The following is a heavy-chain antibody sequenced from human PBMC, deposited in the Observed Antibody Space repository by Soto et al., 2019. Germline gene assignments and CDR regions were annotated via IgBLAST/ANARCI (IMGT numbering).Heavy chain of an antibody. Sequence: ASVKVSCKASGYAFTYYHMHWVRQAPGQGLGWLGVINPGDGRTRYTEKFQDRVTMTRDTSTSTVFMEMSSLRSDDTAVYFCARGREYSFGYNWFDPWGPGTLVTVSS. CDR3: ARGREYSFGYNWFDP. V-gene: IGHV1-46*01. CDR1: GYAFTYYH. J-gene: IGHJ5*02. D-gene: IGHD4-4*01. CDR2: INPGDGRT.